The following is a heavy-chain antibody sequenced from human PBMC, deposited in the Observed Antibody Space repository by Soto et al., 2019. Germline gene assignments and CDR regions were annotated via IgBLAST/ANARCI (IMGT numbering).Heavy chain of an antibody. J-gene: IGHJ3*02. CDR1: GGSISSYY. CDR2: IYYSGST. Sequence: QVQLQESGPGLVKPSETLSLTCTVSGGSISSYYWSWIRQPPGKGLEWIGYIYYSGSTNYNPALKSRATISVDTSKNQFSLKLSSVTAADTAVYYGARGRRPCTMIVTNDAFDIWGQGTMVTVSS. D-gene: IGHD3-22*01. CDR3: ARGRRPCTMIVTNDAFDI. V-gene: IGHV4-59*01.